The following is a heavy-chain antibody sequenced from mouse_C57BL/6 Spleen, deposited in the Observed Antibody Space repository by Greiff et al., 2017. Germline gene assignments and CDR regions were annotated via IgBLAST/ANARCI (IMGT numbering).Heavy chain of an antibody. D-gene: IGHD1-1*01. J-gene: IGHJ2*01. V-gene: IGHV2-9-1*01. CDR2: LWTGGGT. CDR1: GFSLTSYA. Sequence: VMLVESGPGLVAPSQSLSITCTVSGFSLTSYAISWVRQPPGKGLEWLGVLWTGGGTNYNSAPKSRLSISKDNSKSQVFLKMNSLQTDDTARYYCSRGGYYGSSSFFDYWGQCTTLTVSS. CDR3: SRGGYYGSSSFFDY.